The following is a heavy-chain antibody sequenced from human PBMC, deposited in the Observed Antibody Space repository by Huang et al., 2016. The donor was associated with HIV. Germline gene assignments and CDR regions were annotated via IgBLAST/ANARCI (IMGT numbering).Heavy chain of an antibody. Sequence: QVQLVESGGGVVQPGRSLRLSCAASGFTFSNYGVHWVRQAPGKGLEWGAAISYDGSYQYYSDSVKGRFTISRDDSQNTLYLQMSSLRAEDTAVYVCAKDREDSAYQLDYWGQGTRVTVSS. CDR2: ISYDGSYQ. CDR3: AKDREDSAYQLDY. D-gene: IGHD5-12*01. J-gene: IGHJ4*02. V-gene: IGHV3-30*18. CDR1: GFTFSNYG.